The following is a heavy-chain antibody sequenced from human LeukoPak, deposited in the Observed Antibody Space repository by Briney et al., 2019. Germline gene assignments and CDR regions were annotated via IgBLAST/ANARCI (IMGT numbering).Heavy chain of an antibody. V-gene: IGHV3-11*06. CDR3: ARGKVARGLTDYYRGMDV. D-gene: IGHD2-15*01. Sequence: GSLRPSSAASGSTISDYYMSCIRPAAGKGKGWGSYISSSSSYTNYSVTARGRLTISRDNAQNSLNLRTVSARAAATSVYSRARGKVARGLTDYYRGMDVWGQGTTVTVSS. CDR2: ISSSSSYT. CDR1: GSTISDYY. J-gene: IGHJ6*02.